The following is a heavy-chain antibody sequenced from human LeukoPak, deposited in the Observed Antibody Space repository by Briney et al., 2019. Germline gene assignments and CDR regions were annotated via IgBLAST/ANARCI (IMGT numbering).Heavy chain of an antibody. D-gene: IGHD3-22*01. CDR3: AKEQLDYCDSSGYSNY. Sequence: GGSLRLSCAASGFTFSSYAMSWVRQAPGKGLEWVSAISGSGGSTYYADSVKGRFTISRDNSKNTLYLQMNSLRAEDTAVYYCAKEQLDYCDSSGYSNYWGQGTLVTVSS. V-gene: IGHV3-23*01. CDR1: GFTFSSYA. CDR2: ISGSGGST. J-gene: IGHJ4*02.